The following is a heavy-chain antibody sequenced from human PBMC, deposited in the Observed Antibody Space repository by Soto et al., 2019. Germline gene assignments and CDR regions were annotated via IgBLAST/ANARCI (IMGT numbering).Heavy chain of an antibody. J-gene: IGHJ4*02. CDR1: GYTFTTYY. CDR2: INPTGGST. Sequence: ASVKVSCKASGYTFTTYYLHWVRQAPGQGLERMGMINPTGGSTSYAHKFQGRVTMSRDTSTSTVYMELSSLRSDDTAMYYCARNVNSGLDYWGQGTLVTVSS. D-gene: IGHD1-26*01. CDR3: ARNVNSGLDY. V-gene: IGHV1-46*01.